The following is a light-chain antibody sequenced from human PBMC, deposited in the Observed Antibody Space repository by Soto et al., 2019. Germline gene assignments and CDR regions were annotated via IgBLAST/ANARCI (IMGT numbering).Light chain of an antibody. J-gene: IGKJ1*01. CDR3: QHYNSYSRT. Sequence: DIQMAQSPSSLSASVGDTITITCRASRNINTYLNWYQQKPGKAPKLLIFGASSLQSGVPSRFSGSGSRTEFTLSIASLQPDDSATYYCQHYNSYSRTFGQGTKVEIK. CDR2: GAS. CDR1: RNINTY. V-gene: IGKV1-39*01.